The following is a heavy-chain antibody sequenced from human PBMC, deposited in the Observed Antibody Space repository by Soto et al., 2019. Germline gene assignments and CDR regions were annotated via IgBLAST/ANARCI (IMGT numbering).Heavy chain of an antibody. CDR2: ISAYNGNK. V-gene: IGHV1-18*04. D-gene: IGHD3-10*01. CDR3: ARARRDFGELFAASVC. CDR1: GYTFTSHG. J-gene: IGHJ4*02. Sequence: ASVKVSCKASGYTFTSHGISWVRQAPGQGLEWLGWISAYNGNKKYAEKVQDRVTMTTDTSASTAYMELRSLTSDDTAVYYCARARRDFGELFAASVCWGQGTLLAVSS.